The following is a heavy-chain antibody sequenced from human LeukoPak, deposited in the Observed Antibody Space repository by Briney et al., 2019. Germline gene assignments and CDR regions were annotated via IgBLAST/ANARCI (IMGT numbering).Heavy chain of an antibody. V-gene: IGHV3-30*02. CDR3: AKANRRIAVAGTLDY. CDR1: GFTFSSYG. J-gene: IGHJ4*02. CDR2: IRYDGSNK. D-gene: IGHD6-19*01. Sequence: GGSLRLSCAASGFTFSSYGMHWVRQAPGKGLEWVAFIRYDGSNKYYADSVKGRFTISRDNSKNTLYLQMNSLRAEDTAVYYCAKANRRIAVAGTLDYWAREPWSPSPQ.